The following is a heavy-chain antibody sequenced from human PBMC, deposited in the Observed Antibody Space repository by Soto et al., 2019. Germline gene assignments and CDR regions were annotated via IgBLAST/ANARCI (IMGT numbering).Heavy chain of an antibody. CDR3: ATTVTTILYFDY. Sequence: SETLSLTCTVSDGSISSSSYYWGWVRQPPGKGLEWIGSIYYSGSTYYNPSLKSRVTVSGDTSKNQFSLKLSSVTAADTAVYYCATTVTTILYFDYWGQGILVTVS. D-gene: IGHD4-17*01. CDR2: IYYSGST. V-gene: IGHV4-39*01. CDR1: DGSISSSSYY. J-gene: IGHJ4*02.